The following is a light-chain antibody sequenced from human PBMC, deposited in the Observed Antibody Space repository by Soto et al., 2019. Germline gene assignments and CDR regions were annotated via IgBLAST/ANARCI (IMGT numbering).Light chain of an antibody. CDR1: QSVSTNF. Sequence: EIVLTQSPGTLSLSPGEGATLSCRASQSVSTNFFAWYQQKPGQAPRLLIYGASTSATGIPDRFSGSGSGTAFTLPISRLEPEDFAVYYCQQYGSTSWTFGQGTNVEIK. CDR3: QQYGSTSWT. J-gene: IGKJ1*01. CDR2: GAS. V-gene: IGKV3-20*01.